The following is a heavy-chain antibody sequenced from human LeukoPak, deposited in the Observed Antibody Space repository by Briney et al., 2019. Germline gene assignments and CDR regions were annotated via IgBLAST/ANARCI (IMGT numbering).Heavy chain of an antibody. CDR2: ISGRGGIT. J-gene: IGHJ4*02. Sequence: GESLKISCAASGFTFSNYAMSWVRQAPGKGLEWVSVISGRGGITYYADSVKGRFTISRDNSKNTLYLQMNSLRAEDTARYYCAKDSDRGCSSTSCYPDYWGQGTLVTVSS. CDR3: AKDSDRGCSSTSCYPDY. CDR1: GFTFSNYA. V-gene: IGHV3-23*01. D-gene: IGHD2-2*01.